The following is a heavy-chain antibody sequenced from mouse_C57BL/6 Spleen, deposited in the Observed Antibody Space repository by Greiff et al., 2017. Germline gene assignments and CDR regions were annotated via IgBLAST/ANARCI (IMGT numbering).Heavy chain of an antibody. CDR1: GFTFSDAW. D-gene: IGHD1-1*01. J-gene: IGHJ3*01. V-gene: IGHV6-6*01. CDR2: IRNKANNHAT. Sequence: EVQGVESGGGLVQPGGSMKLSCAASGFTFSDAWMDWVRQSPEKGLEWVAEIRNKANNHATYYAESVKGRFTISRDDSKSSVYLQMNSLRAEDTGIYYCTSITTVDLFAYWGQGTLVTVSA. CDR3: TSITTVDLFAY.